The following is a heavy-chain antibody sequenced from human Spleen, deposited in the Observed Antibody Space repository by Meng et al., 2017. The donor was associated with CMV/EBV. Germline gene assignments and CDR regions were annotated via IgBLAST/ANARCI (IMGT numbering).Heavy chain of an antibody. V-gene: IGHV3-43D*03. CDR2: ISWNGGST. CDR1: GFNFDDYA. D-gene: IGHD3-10*01. Sequence: GESLKISCAASGFNFDDYAMYWVRQAPGKGLEWVSLISWNGGSTYHVDSVKGRFTISRDNSKNSLYLQMNSLIPEDSALYYCPKEISSGSHFDALDFWGQGTMVTVSS. CDR3: PKEISSGSHFDALDF. J-gene: IGHJ3*01.